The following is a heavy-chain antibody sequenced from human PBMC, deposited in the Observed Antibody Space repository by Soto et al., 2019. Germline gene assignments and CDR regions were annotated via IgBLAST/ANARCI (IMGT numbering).Heavy chain of an antibody. CDR2: IWYDGSNK. J-gene: IGHJ1*01. CDR1: GFTFSSYG. Sequence: QVQLVESGGGVVQPGRSLRLSCAASGFTFSSYGMHWVRQAPGKGLEWVAVIWYDGSNKYYADSVKGRFTISRDNSKNTLYLQMNSLRAEDTAVYYCAREIGSLTVTNPYFQYWGQGTLVTVSS. CDR3: AREIGSLTVTNPYFQY. V-gene: IGHV3-33*01. D-gene: IGHD4-17*01.